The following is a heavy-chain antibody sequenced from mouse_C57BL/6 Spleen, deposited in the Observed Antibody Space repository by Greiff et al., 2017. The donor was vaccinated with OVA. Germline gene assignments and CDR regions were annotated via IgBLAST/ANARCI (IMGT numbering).Heavy chain of an antibody. CDR1: GYTFTSYG. CDR3: AKSPDSSGYVGFAY. Sequence: VQLKESGAELARPGASVKLSCKASGYTFTSYGISWVKQRTGQGLEWIGEIYPRSGNTYYNEKFKGKATLTADKSSSTAYMELRSLTSEDSAVYFCAKSPDSSGYVGFAYWGQGTLVTVSA. J-gene: IGHJ3*01. V-gene: IGHV1-81*01. CDR2: IYPRSGNT. D-gene: IGHD3-2*02.